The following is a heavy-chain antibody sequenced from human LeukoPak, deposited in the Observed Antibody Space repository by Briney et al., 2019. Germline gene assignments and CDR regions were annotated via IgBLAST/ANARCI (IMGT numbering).Heavy chain of an antibody. Sequence: PSETLSLTCTVSGGSISSSSYYWGWIRQPPGKGLGWIGSIYYSGSTYYNPSLKSRVTISVDTSKNQFSLKLSSETAADTAVYYCARQRGGGYWYFDLWGRGTLVTVSS. CDR2: IYYSGST. V-gene: IGHV4-39*01. CDR3: ARQRGGGYWYFDL. CDR1: GGSISSSSYY. J-gene: IGHJ2*01.